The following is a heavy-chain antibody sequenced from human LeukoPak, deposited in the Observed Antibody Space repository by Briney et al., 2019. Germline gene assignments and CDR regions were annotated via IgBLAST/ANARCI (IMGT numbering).Heavy chain of an antibody. CDR3: ARGGTGSFYRY. J-gene: IGHJ4*02. D-gene: IGHD1-26*01. CDR2: LNQDESEK. V-gene: IGHV3-7*01. Sequence: GGSLRLSCAASGFSFTTYWMSWVRQTPGKGLEWVANLNQDESEKNYVDSVKGRFTISRDNAKNSLYLQMNSLRAEDTAIYFCARGGTGSFYRYWGQGIQVIVSS. CDR1: GFSFTTYW.